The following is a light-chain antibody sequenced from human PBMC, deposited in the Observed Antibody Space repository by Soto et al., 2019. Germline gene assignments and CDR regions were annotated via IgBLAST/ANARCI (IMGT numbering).Light chain of an antibody. CDR1: QSVSSN. CDR2: GAS. CDR3: QHYNNWPLT. J-gene: IGKJ3*01. Sequence: EIVMTQSPATLSVSPGERATLSCRASQSVSSNLAWYQQRPGQAPRLLIYGASTRATDIPARFSGSGSGTEFTLTISSLQSEDFAVYYCQHYNNWPLTFGPGTKVDIK. V-gene: IGKV3-15*01.